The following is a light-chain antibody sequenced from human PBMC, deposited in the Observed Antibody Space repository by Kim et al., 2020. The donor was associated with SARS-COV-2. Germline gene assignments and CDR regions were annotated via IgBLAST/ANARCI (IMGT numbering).Light chain of an antibody. CDR1: NSGSKS. V-gene: IGLV3-21*04. CDR2: YDS. CDR3: QVWDSSSDHHYV. Sequence: PGKTARMTCGGNNSGSKSVHWYQQKPGQAPGLVIYYDSDRPSGIPERFSGSNSGNTATLTISRVEAGDEADYYCQVWDSSSDHHYVFGTGTKVTVL. J-gene: IGLJ1*01.